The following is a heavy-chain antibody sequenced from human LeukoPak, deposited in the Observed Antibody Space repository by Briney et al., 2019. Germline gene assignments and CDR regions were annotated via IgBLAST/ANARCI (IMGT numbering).Heavy chain of an antibody. Sequence: GGSLRLSCAASGFTFSSYAMSWVRQAPGKGLEWVSAISGSGGSTYYADSVKGRFTISRDNAKNSLYLQMNSLRAEDTAVYYCASALRAYSGYDVDYWGQGTLVTVSS. J-gene: IGHJ4*02. CDR1: GFTFSSYA. V-gene: IGHV3-23*01. CDR2: ISGSGGST. CDR3: ASALRAYSGYDVDY. D-gene: IGHD5-12*01.